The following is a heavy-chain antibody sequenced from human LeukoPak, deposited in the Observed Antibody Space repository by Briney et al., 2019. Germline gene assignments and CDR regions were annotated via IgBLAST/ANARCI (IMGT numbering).Heavy chain of an antibody. V-gene: IGHV3-30*01. CDR2: VSDDGNKK. Sequence: GRSLRLSCAASGFTFSSYPIHWVRQAPGKGLKWVAVVSDDGNKKFDADFVKGRFTISRDNSKNTLYLQMNSLRGEDTAVYYCARGQLLLEGYFYYMDVWGKGTTVTVSS. CDR1: GFTFSSYP. CDR3: ARGQLLLEGYFYYMDV. D-gene: IGHD1-26*01. J-gene: IGHJ6*03.